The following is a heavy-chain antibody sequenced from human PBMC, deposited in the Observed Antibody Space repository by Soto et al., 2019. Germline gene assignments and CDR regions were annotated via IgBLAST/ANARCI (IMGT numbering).Heavy chain of an antibody. CDR2: ISGSGGST. D-gene: IGHD3-10*01. Sequence: GGSLRLSCAASGFTFSSYAMSWVRQAPGKGLEWVSAISGSGGSTYYADSVKGRFTISRDNSKNTLYLQMNSLRAEDTAVYYWAKVSFGCYVSGIWASDQRESRLEVWGEGIPVTFS. CDR3: AKVSFGCYVSGIWASDQRESRLEV. V-gene: IGHV3-23*01. CDR1: GFTFSSYA. J-gene: IGHJ6*01.